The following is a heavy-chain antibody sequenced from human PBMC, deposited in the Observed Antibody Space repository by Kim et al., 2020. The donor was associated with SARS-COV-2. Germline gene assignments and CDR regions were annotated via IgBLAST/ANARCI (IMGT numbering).Heavy chain of an antibody. Sequence: GGSLRLSCAASGFPFNSYVMSWVRQAPGKGLEWVSAISGSAGSTYYADSVKGRFTISRDNSKNTLYLQMNSLRAEDTAVYYCAKDLGAAAGIVNWGQGTMVTVSS. CDR2: ISGSAGST. V-gene: IGHV3-23*01. CDR3: AKDLGAAAGIVN. J-gene: IGHJ3*02. D-gene: IGHD6-13*01. CDR1: GFPFNSYV.